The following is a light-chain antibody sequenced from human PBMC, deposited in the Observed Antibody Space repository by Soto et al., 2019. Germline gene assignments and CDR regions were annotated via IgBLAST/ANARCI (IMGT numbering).Light chain of an antibody. CDR2: GAS. V-gene: IGKV3-15*01. CDR1: QSIRSN. Sequence: EIVMTQSPDTLSVSRGEGATLSCRVSQSIRSNLAWYQQRPGQAPRLLMYGASTRADGIPARFTGSGSGTEFTLTISSLQSEDFAVYYCQQYHIWPPWTSGQGTKVDIK. CDR3: QQYHIWPPWT. J-gene: IGKJ1*01.